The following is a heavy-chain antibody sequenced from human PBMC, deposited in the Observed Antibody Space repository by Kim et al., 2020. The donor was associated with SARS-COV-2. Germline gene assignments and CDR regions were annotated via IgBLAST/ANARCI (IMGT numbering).Heavy chain of an antibody. J-gene: IGHJ5*02. Sequence: RYSQTFQGRVTITRDRAATTAYMELSSLTSKDTAVYYCAREGSGSYNWFDPWGQGTLVTVSS. CDR3: AREGSGSYNWFDP. D-gene: IGHD3-10*01. V-gene: IGHV1-3*01.